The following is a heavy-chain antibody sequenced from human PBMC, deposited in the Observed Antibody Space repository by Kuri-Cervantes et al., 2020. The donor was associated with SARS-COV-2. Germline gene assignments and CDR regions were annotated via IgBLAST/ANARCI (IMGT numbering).Heavy chain of an antibody. J-gene: IGHJ4*01. Sequence: SETLSLTCTVSGGSISSYYWSWIRQPPGKGLEWIGHIYYDGSTNYKTSLKGRVTISLDTSKNQFSLKVDSVTAADTAVYYCARASTSFDDWATEPWSPSPQ. V-gene: IGHV4-59*01. CDR1: GGSISSYY. CDR2: IYYDGST. CDR3: ARASTSFDD.